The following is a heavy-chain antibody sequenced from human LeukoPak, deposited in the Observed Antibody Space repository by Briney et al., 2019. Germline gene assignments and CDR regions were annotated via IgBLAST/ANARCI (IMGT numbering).Heavy chain of an antibody. CDR3: ARDFDRFTIN. CDR2: ISSSSSYI. D-gene: IGHD5-24*01. CDR1: GFTFSSSA. Sequence: TGGSLRLSCAASGFTFSSSAMSWVRQVPGKGLEWVSSISSSSSYIYYADSVKGRFTISRDNAKNSLYLQMNSLRAEDTAVYYCARDFDRFTINWGQGTLVTVSS. J-gene: IGHJ4*02. V-gene: IGHV3-21*01.